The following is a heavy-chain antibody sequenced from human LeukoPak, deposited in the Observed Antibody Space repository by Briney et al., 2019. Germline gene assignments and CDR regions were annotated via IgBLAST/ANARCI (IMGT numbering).Heavy chain of an antibody. J-gene: IGHJ6*03. D-gene: IGHD4-17*01. CDR2: INSDGSST. CDR3: ARGTGYGDYAPLRYMDV. Sequence: PGGSLRLSCAASGFTFSSYWMHWVRHAPGKGLVWVSRINSDGSSTSYADSVKGRFTISRDNAKNTLYLQMNSLRAEDTAVYYCARGTGYGDYAPLRYMDVWGKGTTVTISS. V-gene: IGHV3-74*01. CDR1: GFTFSSYW.